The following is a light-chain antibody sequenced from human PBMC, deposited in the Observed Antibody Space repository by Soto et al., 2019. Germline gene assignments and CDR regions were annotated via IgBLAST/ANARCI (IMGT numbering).Light chain of an antibody. CDR3: QQAYIFPIT. J-gene: IGKJ5*01. CDR1: QSISRY. V-gene: IGKV1-39*01. CDR2: AAS. Sequence: DIQMAQSPSSLSASVGDRVTITFRADQSISRYLNWYQQKPGRAPKLLIYAASTLHSGVPSRFSGSGSGTDFTLTITSLQPEDFATYYCQQAYIFPITFGQGTRLEI.